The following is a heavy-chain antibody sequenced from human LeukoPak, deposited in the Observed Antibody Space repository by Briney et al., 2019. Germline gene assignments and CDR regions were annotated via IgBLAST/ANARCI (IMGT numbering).Heavy chain of an antibody. V-gene: IGHV1-46*03. D-gene: IGHD5-18*01. CDR3: ARDTAMGYFQH. CDR1: GYTFTSYY. Sequence: ASVKVSCKASGYTFTSYYMHWVRQAPGQGLEWKGIINPSGGSTSYAQKFQGRVTMTRDTSTSTVYMELSSLRSEDTAVYYCARDTAMGYFQHWGQGTLVTVSS. J-gene: IGHJ1*01. CDR2: INPSGGST.